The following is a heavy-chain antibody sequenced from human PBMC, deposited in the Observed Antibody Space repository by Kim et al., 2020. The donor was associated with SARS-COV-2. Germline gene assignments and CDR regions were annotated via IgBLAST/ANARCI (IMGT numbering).Heavy chain of an antibody. CDR2: ISTYNDNR. CDR3: ARVHCSGGACIWVY. D-gene: IGHD2-15*01. J-gene: IGHJ4*02. V-gene: IGHV1-18*01. CDR1: GYDFTNFG. Sequence: ASVKVSCTASGYDFTNFGLSWLRQAPGQGLEWMGWISTYNDNRKYAQQVQGRLIMTADTPTSTAYMELRSLRSDDTGIYFCARVHCSGGACIWVYGGQGT.